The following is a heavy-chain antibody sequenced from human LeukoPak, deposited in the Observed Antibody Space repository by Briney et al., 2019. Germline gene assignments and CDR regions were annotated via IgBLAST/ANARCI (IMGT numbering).Heavy chain of an antibody. D-gene: IGHD4-17*01. CDR3: ARQGEYGDSGLPYYYYGMDV. Sequence: GASVEVSCKASGYTFTSYGISWVRQAPGQGLEWMGCISGCNGNTNYAQKLQGRVTMTTDTSTSTPYMELRSLRSDDTAVYYCARQGEYGDSGLPYYYYGMDVWGQATTVTVSS. V-gene: IGHV1-18*01. CDR1: GYTFTSYG. J-gene: IGHJ6*02. CDR2: ISGCNGNT.